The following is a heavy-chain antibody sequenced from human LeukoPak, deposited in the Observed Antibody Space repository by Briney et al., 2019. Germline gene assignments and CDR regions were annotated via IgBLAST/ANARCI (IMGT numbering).Heavy chain of an antibody. V-gene: IGHV3-13*01. CDR2: IGIAGDT. J-gene: IGHJ5*02. CDR1: GFTFSSYD. CDR3: ARGGGNSGFDP. Sequence: PGGSLRLSCAASGFTFSSYDMHWVRQAPGKGLEWVSAIGIAGDTYYPGSVKGRFTISRKNAKNSLYLQMNSLRAGDTAVYYCARGGGNSGFDPWGQGTLVTVSS. D-gene: IGHD4-23*01.